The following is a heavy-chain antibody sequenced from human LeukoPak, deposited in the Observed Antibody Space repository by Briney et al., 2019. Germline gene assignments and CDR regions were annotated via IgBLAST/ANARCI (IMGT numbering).Heavy chain of an antibody. CDR2: SATTKPNSCTT. CDR3: VRVVTTRSGWYHFDN. V-gene: IGHV3-72*01. Sequence: GGSLRLSCAGAGFSIADHHMDWVRQAPGTGLEWIGRSATTKPNSCTTQYAASVRGPFTISRDDSQNSLYLHLNSLKTEDTAVYYCVRVVTTRSGWYHFDNWGLGTLVSVSS. CDR1: GFSIADHH. D-gene: IGHD6-13*01. J-gene: IGHJ4*02.